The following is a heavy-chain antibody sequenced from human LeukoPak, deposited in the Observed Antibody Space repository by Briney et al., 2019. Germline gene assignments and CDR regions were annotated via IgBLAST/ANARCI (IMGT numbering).Heavy chain of an antibody. D-gene: IGHD3-16*01. CDR3: ASEVRWYYGAFDI. V-gene: IGHV3-7*01. Sequence: PGGSLRLSCAASQFIFSDYSMTWVRQAPGKGLEWVAKIKEDGREKYYVDSVKGRFTIFRDNARNSLYLQMNSLRAEDTAVYYCASEVRWYYGAFDIWGQGTVVTVSS. J-gene: IGHJ3*02. CDR2: IKEDGREK. CDR1: QFIFSDYS.